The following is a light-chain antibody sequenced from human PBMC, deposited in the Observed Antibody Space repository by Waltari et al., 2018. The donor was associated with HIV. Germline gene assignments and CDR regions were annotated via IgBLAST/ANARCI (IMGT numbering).Light chain of an antibody. CDR1: TGPVTSGHH. V-gene: IGLV7-46*01. Sequence: QAVVTQDPSLTVSPGGTVTLTCGSSTGPVTSGHHPYWFQQRPGQAPRTLIYDTTNKHSWTPARFSGSLLGGKAALTLSGAQPEDEAEYYCLLSYAGPRPWVFGGGTKVTVL. CDR3: LLSYAGPRPWV. J-gene: IGLJ3*02. CDR2: DTT.